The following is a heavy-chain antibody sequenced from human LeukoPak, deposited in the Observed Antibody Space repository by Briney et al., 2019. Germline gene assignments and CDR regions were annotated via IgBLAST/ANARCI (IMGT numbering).Heavy chain of an antibody. CDR3: ARPPYYGNYGMDV. CDR2: IYYSGST. Sequence: PSETLSLTCTVSSGSISSSSSSYYWGWIRQPPGKGLEWIGSIYYSGSTYYNPSLKSRVTISVDTSKKQFSLKLSSVTAADTAVYYCARPPYYGNYGMDVWGQGTTVTVSS. J-gene: IGHJ6*02. CDR1: SGSISSSSSSYY. D-gene: IGHD3-10*01. V-gene: IGHV4-39*01.